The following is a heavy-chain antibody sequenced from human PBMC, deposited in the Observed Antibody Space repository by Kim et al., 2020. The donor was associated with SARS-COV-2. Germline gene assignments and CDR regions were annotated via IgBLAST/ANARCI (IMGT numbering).Heavy chain of an antibody. CDR3: ARGNYDFWSGWGDY. D-gene: IGHD3-3*01. V-gene: IGHV4-34*01. CDR2: INHSGST. Sequence: SETLSLTCAVYGGSFSGYYWSWIRQPPGKGLEWIGEINHSGSTNYNPSLKSRVTISVDTSKNQFSLKLSSVTAADTAVYYCARGNYDFWSGWGDYWGQGTLVTVSS. J-gene: IGHJ4*02. CDR1: GGSFSGYY.